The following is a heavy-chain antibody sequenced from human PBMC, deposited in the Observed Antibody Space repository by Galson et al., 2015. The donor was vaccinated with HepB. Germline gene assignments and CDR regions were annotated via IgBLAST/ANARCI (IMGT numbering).Heavy chain of an antibody. V-gene: IGHV3-30*18. CDR2: ISYGGNIR. CDR3: AKEDISGWFLDY. Sequence: LRLSCAAAGVTFSSSGMHWGRQAPGKGLEGRARISYGGNIRHYGDSVEGRTTIFRGNSKNTLDLQMNSLTVEDSAVYYCAKEDISGWFLDYWGQGTLVTVSS. CDR1: GVTFSSSG. D-gene: IGHD6-19*01. J-gene: IGHJ4*02.